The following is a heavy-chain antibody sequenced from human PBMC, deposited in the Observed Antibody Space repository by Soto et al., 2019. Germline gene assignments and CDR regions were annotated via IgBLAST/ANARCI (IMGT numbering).Heavy chain of an antibody. CDR2: IYSGEST. J-gene: IGHJ4*01. Sequence: GGSLSVSCAASTFNVNSDYMNWVRQTPVKALESCASIYSGESTYYAGCVSGRSTISSDKSKYHLYFQLSSLRIEDTAVYYCTRDGRGLGRMSLFEYGGHGVLVTVSA. V-gene: IGHV3-53*01. CDR1: TFNVNSDY. CDR3: TRDGRGLGRMSLFEY.